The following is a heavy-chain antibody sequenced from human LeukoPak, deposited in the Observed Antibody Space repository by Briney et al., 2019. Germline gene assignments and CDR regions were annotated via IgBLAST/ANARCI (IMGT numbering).Heavy chain of an antibody. CDR3: ARESRYGETPFDY. CDR1: GYTFTGYG. CDR2: ISAYNGNT. D-gene: IGHD4-17*01. V-gene: IGHV1-18*01. Sequence: ASVKVSCWASGYTFTGYGISWVRQAPGQGLEWMGWISAYNGNTNSAQKLQGRVTMTTDTSTRTAYMELRSLRSDDTAVYYCARESRYGETPFDYWGQGTLVTVSS. J-gene: IGHJ4*02.